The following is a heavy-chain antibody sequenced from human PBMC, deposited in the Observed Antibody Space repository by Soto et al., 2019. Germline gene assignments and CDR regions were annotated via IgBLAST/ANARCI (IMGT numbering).Heavy chain of an antibody. CDR2: IKSKTDGGTT. D-gene: IGHD6-6*01. Sequence: PGGSLRLSCAASGFTFSNAWLSWVRQAPGKGLEWVGRIKSKTDGGTTDYTAPVKGRFTISRDDSENTLYLQMNSLKIEDTAVYYCTTGSTSTKNYWGQGTLVTVSS. CDR1: GFTFSNAW. V-gene: IGHV3-15*01. J-gene: IGHJ4*02. CDR3: TTGSTSTKNY.